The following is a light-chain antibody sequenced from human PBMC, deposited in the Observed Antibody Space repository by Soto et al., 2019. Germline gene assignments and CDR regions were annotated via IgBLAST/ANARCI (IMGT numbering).Light chain of an antibody. CDR3: QQYNDWPPIT. CDR1: QSVSSSY. Sequence: EIVLTQSPGTVSVSPGERATLSCRASQSVSSSYLAWYQQKPGQAPRLLIYDASTRATVIPARFSGSGSGTEFTLTISSLQSEDFAVYYCQQYNDWPPITFGQGTRLEIK. V-gene: IGKV3-15*01. CDR2: DAS. J-gene: IGKJ5*01.